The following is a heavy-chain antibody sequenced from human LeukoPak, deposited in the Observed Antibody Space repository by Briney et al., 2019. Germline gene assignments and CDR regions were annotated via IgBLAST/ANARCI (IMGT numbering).Heavy chain of an antibody. V-gene: IGHV3-23*01. Sequence: PGGSLRLSCAASGFTFSSYAMSWVRQAPGRGLEWVSAISGSGGSTYYADSVKGRFTISRDNSKNTLYLQMNSLRAEDTAVYYCAKDSSWREWLLSRAPYFDYWGQGTLVTVSS. D-gene: IGHD3-3*01. J-gene: IGHJ4*02. CDR3: AKDSSWREWLLSRAPYFDY. CDR1: GFTFSSYA. CDR2: ISGSGGST.